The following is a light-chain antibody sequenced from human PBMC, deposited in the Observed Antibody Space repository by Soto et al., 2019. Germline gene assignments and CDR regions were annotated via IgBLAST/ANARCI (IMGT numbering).Light chain of an antibody. CDR2: SAS. CDR3: QQSDTFPAT. Sequence: DIQMTQSPSSVAASVGDRVTITCRASQGIRSWLAWYQQKPGKAPKLLISSASTLPSGVPSRFSGSGSGTDFTLTISAVQPEDFATYYCQQSDTFPATFGGGTRVEIK. J-gene: IGKJ4*01. V-gene: IGKV1D-12*01. CDR1: QGIRSW.